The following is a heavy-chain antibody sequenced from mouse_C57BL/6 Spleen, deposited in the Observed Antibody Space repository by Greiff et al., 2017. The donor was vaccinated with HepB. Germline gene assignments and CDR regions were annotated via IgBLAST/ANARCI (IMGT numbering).Heavy chain of an antibody. CDR1: GFTFSSYA. D-gene: IGHD1-1*01. V-gene: IGHV5-4*01. Sequence: EVQLVESGGGLVKPGGSLKLSCAASGFTFSSYAMSWVRQTPEKRLEWVATISDGGSYTYYPDNVKGRFTISRDNAKNNLYLQMSHLKSEDTAMYYCARERITTVKRGPYYFDYWGQGTTLTVSS. CDR2: ISDGGSYT. J-gene: IGHJ2*01. CDR3: ARERITTVKRGPYYFDY.